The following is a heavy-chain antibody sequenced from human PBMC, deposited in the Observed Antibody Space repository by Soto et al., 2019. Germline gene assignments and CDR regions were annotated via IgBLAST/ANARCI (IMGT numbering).Heavy chain of an antibody. CDR2: IYYGGST. Sequence: SETLSLTCTVSGGSVSSGSYYWSWIRQPPGKGLEWIGYIYYGGSTNYNPSLKSRVTISVDTSKNQFSLKLSSVAAADTAVYYCARDWSYYDFWSGYPRHGMDVRGQGTTVTVSS. CDR1: GGSVSSGSYY. D-gene: IGHD3-3*01. CDR3: ARDWSYYDFWSGYPRHGMDV. V-gene: IGHV4-61*01. J-gene: IGHJ6*02.